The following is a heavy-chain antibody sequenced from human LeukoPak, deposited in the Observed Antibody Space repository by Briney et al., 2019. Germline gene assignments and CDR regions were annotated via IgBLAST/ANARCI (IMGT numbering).Heavy chain of an antibody. V-gene: IGHV1-18*01. CDR2: SSTYNGNT. CDR1: GYTFSNYV. CDR3: ARGGIAVAANDY. Sequence: SVKVSCKSSGYTFSNYVLTWLRQAPGQGLEWMGWSSTYNGNTNFARKFQGRVTMTTDTSTSTAYMELSSLRSEDTAVYYCARGGIAVAANDYWGQGTLVTVSS. D-gene: IGHD6-19*01. J-gene: IGHJ4*02.